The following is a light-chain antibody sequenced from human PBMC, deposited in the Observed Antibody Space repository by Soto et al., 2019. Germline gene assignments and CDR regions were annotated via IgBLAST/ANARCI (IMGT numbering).Light chain of an antibody. CDR2: DVS. Sequence: QSALTQPASVSGSPGQSITISCTETSSDFSDYNYVSWYQQHPDKAPKLMIYDVSKRPSGVPDRFSGSKSGNTASLTISGLQAEDEADYYCCSYAGSYVFGTGTKLTVL. V-gene: IGLV2-11*01. CDR3: CSYAGSYV. CDR1: SSDFSDYNY. J-gene: IGLJ1*01.